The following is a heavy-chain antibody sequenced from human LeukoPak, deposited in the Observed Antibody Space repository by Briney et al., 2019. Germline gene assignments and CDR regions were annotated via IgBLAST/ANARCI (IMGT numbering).Heavy chain of an antibody. V-gene: IGHV4-59*08. CDR1: GGSISGYY. Sequence: SETLSLTCTVSGGSISGYYWTWIRQPPGKGLEWIGYISDSGRTNYNPSLKSRVTISVDTSKNQFSLKLNYVTAADTAEYFCARPRLTYYYDSSAYSPHYFDSWGRGTLVTVSS. J-gene: IGHJ4*02. CDR3: ARPRLTYYYDSSAYSPHYFDS. D-gene: IGHD3-22*01. CDR2: ISDSGRT.